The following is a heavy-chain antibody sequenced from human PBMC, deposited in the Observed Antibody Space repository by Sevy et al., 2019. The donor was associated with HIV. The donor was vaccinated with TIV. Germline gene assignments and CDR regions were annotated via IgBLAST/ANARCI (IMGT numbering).Heavy chain of an antibody. V-gene: IGHV3-23*01. Sequence: GGSLRLSCAASGFTFSSYAMSWVRQAPGKGLEWVSAISGSGGSTYYADSVKGRFTISRDNSKNTLYLQMNSLRAEDTAVYYYAKADYGDLNYYYYYGMDVWGQGTTVTVSS. CDR1: GFTFSSYA. D-gene: IGHD4-17*01. CDR3: AKADYGDLNYYYYYGMDV. J-gene: IGHJ6*02. CDR2: ISGSGGST.